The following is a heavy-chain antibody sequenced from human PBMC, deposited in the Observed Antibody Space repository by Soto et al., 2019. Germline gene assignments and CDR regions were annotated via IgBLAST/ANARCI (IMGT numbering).Heavy chain of an antibody. CDR1: GYGFSIHW. Sequence: GESLKISCKGSGYGFSIHWVAWLRQMPGKGLEWVGIIYPGNSNTMYSPSFQGQVTISADTALSTTYLQWDTLKPSDTAIYFCAREQRGYSGYEFDHWGQGTLVTVSS. CDR3: AREQRGYSGYEFDH. CDR2: IYPGNSNT. D-gene: IGHD5-12*01. V-gene: IGHV5-51*01. J-gene: IGHJ4*02.